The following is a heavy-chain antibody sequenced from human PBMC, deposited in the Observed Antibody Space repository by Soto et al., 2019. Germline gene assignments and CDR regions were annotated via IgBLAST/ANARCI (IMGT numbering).Heavy chain of an antibody. CDR2: ISGSGGST. V-gene: IGHV3-23*01. D-gene: IGHD3-10*01. CDR1: GFTFSSYA. CDR3: AKRASGSYFDY. Sequence: EVQLLESGGGLVQPGGSLRLSCAASGFTFSSYAMNWVRQAPGKGLEWVSVISGSGGSTYYADSVKGRFTISRDNSKNTLYLQMISLEAEDTAVYYCAKRASGSYFDYWGQGTLVTVSS. J-gene: IGHJ4*02.